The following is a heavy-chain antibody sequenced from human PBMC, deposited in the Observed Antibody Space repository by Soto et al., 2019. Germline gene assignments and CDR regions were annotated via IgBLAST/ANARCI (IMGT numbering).Heavy chain of an antibody. Sequence: QVQLVQSGAEVKKPGSSVKVSCKASGGTFSSYAISWVRQAPGQGLEWMGGIIPIFGTDNYSRKFQGRVTNTADESTRTAYMELGSLRAEDTAVYYCARRSARSSGWLDLSDWGQGTLVTVSS. CDR2: IIPIFGTD. CDR1: GGTFSSYA. D-gene: IGHD6-19*01. CDR3: ARRSARSSGWLDLSD. J-gene: IGHJ4*02. V-gene: IGHV1-69*12.